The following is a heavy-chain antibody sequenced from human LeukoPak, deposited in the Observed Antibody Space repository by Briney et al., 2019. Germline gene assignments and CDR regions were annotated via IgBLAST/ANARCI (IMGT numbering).Heavy chain of an antibody. CDR1: GFTFSSDE. D-gene: IGHD4-11*01. V-gene: IGHV3-48*03. CDR3: ARDQGTVTTGYFDY. J-gene: IGHJ4*02. Sequence: PGGSLRLSCAASGFTFSSDEMNWVRQAPGKGLEWVSYISSSGTTIYYADSVKGRFAISRDNAKNSLYLQMNSLRAEDTAVYYCARDQGTVTTGYFDYWGQGTLVTVSS. CDR2: ISSSGTTI.